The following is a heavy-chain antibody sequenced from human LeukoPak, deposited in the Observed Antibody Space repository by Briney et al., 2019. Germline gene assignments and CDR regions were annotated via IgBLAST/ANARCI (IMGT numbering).Heavy chain of an antibody. V-gene: IGHV3-20*04. J-gene: IGHJ4*02. D-gene: IGHD5-18*01. Sequence: GGSLRLSCAASGFTLDYHGMSWVRQVPGKGLEWVSSINWNGGSTTYVDSVEGRFTISRDNAKNSLYLQMNSLRAEDTAFYYCARGRAHSNGYVDYCGQGTLVTVSS. CDR1: GFTLDYHG. CDR2: INWNGGST. CDR3: ARGRAHSNGYVDY.